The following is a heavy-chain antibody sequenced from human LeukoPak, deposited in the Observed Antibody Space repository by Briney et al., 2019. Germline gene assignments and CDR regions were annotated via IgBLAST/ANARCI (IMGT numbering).Heavy chain of an antibody. D-gene: IGHD3-22*01. CDR2: IIPIFGTA. CDR1: GGTFSSYA. V-gene: IGHV1-69*05. J-gene: IGHJ5*02. CDR3: ARDDGSSGYYHRIWFDP. Sequence: SVKVSCKASGGTFSSYAISWVRQAPGQGLEWMGGIIPIFGTANYAQKFQGRVTITTGESTSTAYMELSSLRSEDTAVYYCARDDGSSGYYHRIWFDPWGQGTLVTVSS.